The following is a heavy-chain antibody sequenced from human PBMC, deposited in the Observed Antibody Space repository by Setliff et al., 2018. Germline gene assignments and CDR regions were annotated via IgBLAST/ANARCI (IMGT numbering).Heavy chain of an antibody. CDR2: ISSSSSTI. J-gene: IGHJ4*02. CDR1: GFTFSSYS. Sequence: GGSLRLSCAASGFTFSSYSMNWVRQAPGKGLEWVSYISSSSSTIYYADSVKGRFTISRDNSKNTLYLQMNSLRAEDTAVYYCARGEDYSSGWHLSYFDYWGQGTLVTVSS. V-gene: IGHV3-48*01. D-gene: IGHD6-19*01. CDR3: ARGEDYSSGWHLSYFDY.